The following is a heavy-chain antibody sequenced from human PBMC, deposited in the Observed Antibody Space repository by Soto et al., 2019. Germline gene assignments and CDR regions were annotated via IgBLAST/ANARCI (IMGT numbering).Heavy chain of an antibody. J-gene: IGHJ6*03. Sequence: GGSLRLSCAASGFTFSSYGMHWVRQAPGKGLEWVAVIWYDGSNKYYADSVKGRFTISRDNSKNTLYLQMNSLRAEDTAVYYCARPSLRGYYYYYMDVWGKGTTVTVSS. CDR3: ARPSLRGYYYYYMDV. D-gene: IGHD3-16*02. V-gene: IGHV3-33*01. CDR1: GFTFSSYG. CDR2: IWYDGSNK.